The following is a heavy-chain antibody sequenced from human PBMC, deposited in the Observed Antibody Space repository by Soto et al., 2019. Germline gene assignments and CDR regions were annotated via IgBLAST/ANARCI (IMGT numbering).Heavy chain of an antibody. Sequence: GGSLRLSFAASEFTFTTYAMSGVPRSTGKGLECVSAISGSGRSTYYADSVKGRFTTSRDNSKNTLYLPMNSLRAEDTAIYSCANPVSGHSSSISQWGQGTLVTVSS. V-gene: IGHV3-23*01. CDR2: ISGSGRST. CDR3: ANPVSGHSSSISQ. CDR1: EFTFTTYA. J-gene: IGHJ4*02. D-gene: IGHD6-6*01.